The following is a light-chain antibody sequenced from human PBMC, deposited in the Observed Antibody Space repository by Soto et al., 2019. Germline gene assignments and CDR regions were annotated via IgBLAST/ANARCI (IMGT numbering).Light chain of an antibody. J-gene: IGKJ4*01. V-gene: IGKV3-20*01. CDR1: KSVTNNY. CDR2: DAS. CDR3: KQGSLSPLT. Sequence: EMVLTQSPGTLSLSPGERATLSCSASKSVTNNYLAWYQQKPGQAPRLLIYDASSRATGVPDRFSGSGSGTDFTLNISRLEPEDFAVYYCKQGSLSPLTFGGGTKVEIK.